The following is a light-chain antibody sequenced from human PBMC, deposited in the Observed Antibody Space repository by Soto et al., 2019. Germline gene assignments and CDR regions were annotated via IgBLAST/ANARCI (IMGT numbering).Light chain of an antibody. J-gene: IGKJ1*01. CDR3: QQYGSSPPTGPWT. V-gene: IGKV3-20*01. CDR1: QSVSSSY. CDR2: GAS. Sequence: EIVLTQSPGTLSLSPGERATLSCRASQSVSSSYLAWYQQKPGQAPRLLIYGASSRATGIPDRFSGSGSGTDFTLTISRLEPEDFAVYYCQQYGSSPPTGPWTFGQGTKVEIK.